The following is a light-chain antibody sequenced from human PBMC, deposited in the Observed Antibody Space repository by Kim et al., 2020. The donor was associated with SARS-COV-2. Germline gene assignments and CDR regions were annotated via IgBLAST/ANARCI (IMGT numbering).Light chain of an antibody. J-gene: IGKJ1*01. CDR3: QQSYSVPPT. Sequence: DIQMTQSPPSLSVSVGDRVTITCRASQSISTYLKWYQQKSGKAPKFLIYGASTLQSGVPSRFSGSGSGTEFTLTISNLQPEDFATYYCQQSYSVPPTFGQGTKVDIK. CDR1: QSISTY. CDR2: GAS. V-gene: IGKV1-39*01.